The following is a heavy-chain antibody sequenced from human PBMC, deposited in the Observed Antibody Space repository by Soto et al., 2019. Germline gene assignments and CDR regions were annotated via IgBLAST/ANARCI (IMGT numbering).Heavy chain of an antibody. CDR1: GFTVSSNY. J-gene: IGHJ6*03. CDR3: ARDPTQGYYYMDV. Sequence: GGSLRLSCAASGFTVSSNYMSWVRQAPGKGLEWVSVIYSGGSTYYADSVKGRFTISRHNSKNTLYLQMNSLRAEDTAVYYCARDPTQGYYYMDVWGKGTTVTVSS. CDR2: IYSGGST. V-gene: IGHV3-53*04.